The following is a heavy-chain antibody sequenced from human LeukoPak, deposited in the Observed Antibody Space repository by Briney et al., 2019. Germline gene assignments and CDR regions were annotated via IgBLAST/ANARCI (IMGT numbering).Heavy chain of an antibody. Sequence: SETLSLTCAVYGGSFSGYYWSWIRQPPGKGLEWIGEINHSGSTNYNPSLKSRVTMSVDTSKNQFSLKLTSVTAADTAVYYCARRLRAGGLDYWGQGPLVTVSS. V-gene: IGHV4-34*01. CDR1: GGSFSGYY. CDR3: ARRLRAGGLDY. D-gene: IGHD3-16*01. J-gene: IGHJ4*02. CDR2: INHSGST.